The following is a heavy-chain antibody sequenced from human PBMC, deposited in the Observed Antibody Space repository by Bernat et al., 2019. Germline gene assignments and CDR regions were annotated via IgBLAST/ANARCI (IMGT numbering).Heavy chain of an antibody. Sequence: VQLVESGGGLVQPGGSLRLSCAASGFTVSSNYMSWVRQAPGKGLDWVAVISYDGSNKYYADSVKGRFTISRDNAKNTLYLQMNSLRAEDTAVYYCASGWTDYGGNQYWGQGTLVTVSS. CDR3: ASGWTDYGGNQY. D-gene: IGHD4-23*01. V-gene: IGHV3-30-3*01. CDR1: GFTVSSNY. CDR2: ISYDGSNK. J-gene: IGHJ4*02.